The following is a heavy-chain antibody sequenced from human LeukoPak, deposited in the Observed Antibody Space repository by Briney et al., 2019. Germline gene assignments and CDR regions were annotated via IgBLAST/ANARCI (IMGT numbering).Heavy chain of an antibody. CDR3: ARKGVWGSYRYRLDY. CDR1: GGSFSGYY. V-gene: IGHV4-34*01. CDR2: INHSGST. J-gene: IGHJ4*02. D-gene: IGHD3-16*02. Sequence: SETLSLTCAVYGGSFSGYYWSWIRQPPGKGLEWIGEINHSGSTNYNPSLKSRVTISVDTSKNQFSLKLSSVTAADTAVYYCARKGVWGSYRYRLDYWGQGTLVTVSS.